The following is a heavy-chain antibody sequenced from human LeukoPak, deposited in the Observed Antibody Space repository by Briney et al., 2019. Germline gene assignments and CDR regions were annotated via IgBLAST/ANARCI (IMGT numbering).Heavy chain of an antibody. CDR2: IKQDGSEK. V-gene: IGHV3-7*01. CDR3: ARDPILTTAYYYYYGMDV. Sequence: GGSLRLSCAASGFTFSSYWMSWVRQAPGKGLEWVANIKQDGSEKYYVDSVKGRFTISRDNAKNSLYLQTNSLRAEDTAVYYCARDPILTTAYYYYYGMDVWGQGTTVTVSS. D-gene: IGHD1-1*01. CDR1: GFTFSSYW. J-gene: IGHJ6*02.